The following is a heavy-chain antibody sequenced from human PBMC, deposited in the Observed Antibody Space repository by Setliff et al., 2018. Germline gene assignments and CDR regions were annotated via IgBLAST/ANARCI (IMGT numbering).Heavy chain of an antibody. CDR2: IVTYNDDT. CDR3: AGHGSSGKFDASDI. J-gene: IGHJ3*02. V-gene: IGHV1-18*04. CDR1: GYPFTSYG. D-gene: IGHD3-10*01. Sequence: ASVKVSCKASGYPFTSYGVNWVRQAPGQGLEWMGRIVTYNDDTYYPRKFQGRVTMTTDTSTSTAYMELRSLTSDDTAVYYCAGHGSSGKFDASDIWGQGTMVTVSS.